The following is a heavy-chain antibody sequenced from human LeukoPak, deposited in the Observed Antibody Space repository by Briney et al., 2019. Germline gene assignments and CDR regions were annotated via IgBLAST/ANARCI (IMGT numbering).Heavy chain of an antibody. V-gene: IGHV1-46*01. Sequence: ASVKVSCKASGYTFTSYYMHWVRQAPGQGLEWMGIINPSGGSTSYAQKFQSRVTMTRDTSTSTVYMELSSLRSEDTAVYYCAREQQLVSGGDYYYYYMDVWGKGTTVTISS. CDR3: AREQQLVSGGDYYYYYMDV. CDR1: GYTFTSYY. J-gene: IGHJ6*03. CDR2: INPSGGST. D-gene: IGHD6-13*01.